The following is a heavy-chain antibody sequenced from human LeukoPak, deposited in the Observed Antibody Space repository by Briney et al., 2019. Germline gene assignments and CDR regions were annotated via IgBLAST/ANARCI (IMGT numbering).Heavy chain of an antibody. CDR2: ITDNGGDT. CDR3: AKDRCSGGSCYSDFDY. D-gene: IGHD2-15*01. V-gene: IGHV3-23*01. Sequence: SGGSLRLSCAASGFTFSSYAMSWVRQAPGKGLEWFSAITDNGGDTYYADSVKGRFTISRDNSKNTLYLQMNSLRAEDTAVYYCAKDRCSGGSCYSDFDYWGQGTLVTVSS. CDR1: GFTFSSYA. J-gene: IGHJ4*02.